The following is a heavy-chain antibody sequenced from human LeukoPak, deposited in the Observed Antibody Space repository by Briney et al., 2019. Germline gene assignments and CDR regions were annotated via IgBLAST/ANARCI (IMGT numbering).Heavy chain of an antibody. CDR2: ISSSSSTI. CDR3: AREISAAGTVV. D-gene: IGHD6-13*01. Sequence: PGGSLRLSCAASGFTFSSYSMNWVRQAPGKGLEWVSYISSSSSTIYYADSVKGRFTISRDNAKNSLYLQMNSLGAEDTAVYYCAREISAAGTVVWGQGTLVTVSS. J-gene: IGHJ4*02. CDR1: GFTFSSYS. V-gene: IGHV3-48*01.